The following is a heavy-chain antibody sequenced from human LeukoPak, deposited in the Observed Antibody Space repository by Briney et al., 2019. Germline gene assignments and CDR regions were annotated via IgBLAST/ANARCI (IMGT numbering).Heavy chain of an antibody. Sequence: GGSLRLSCAASGFTFNDYGMSWVRHGPGKGLEWVSGINWNGGYTAYADSVKGRFTIPRDNAKNSLYLQMNSLTAGDTALYYCARNYYDSSVASDYWGQGTLVTVSS. CDR3: ARNYYDSSVASDY. V-gene: IGHV3-20*04. CDR1: GFTFNDYG. J-gene: IGHJ4*02. CDR2: INWNGGYT. D-gene: IGHD3-22*01.